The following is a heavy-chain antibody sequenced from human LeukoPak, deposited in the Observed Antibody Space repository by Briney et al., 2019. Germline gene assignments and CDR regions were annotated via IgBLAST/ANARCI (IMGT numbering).Heavy chain of an antibody. V-gene: IGHV1-69*04. CDR1: GGTFSSYA. D-gene: IGHD6-13*01. Sequence: GSSVKVSCKASGGTFSSYAISWVRQAPGQGLEWMGRIIPILGIANYAQKFQGRVTITADKSTSTAYMELSSLRSEDTAVYYCARVSIAAAGYYFDYWGQGTLATVSS. CDR2: IIPILGIA. CDR3: ARVSIAAAGYYFDY. J-gene: IGHJ4*02.